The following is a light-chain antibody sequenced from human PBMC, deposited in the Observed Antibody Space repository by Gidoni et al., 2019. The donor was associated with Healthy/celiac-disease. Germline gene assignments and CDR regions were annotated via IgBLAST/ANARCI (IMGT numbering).Light chain of an antibody. CDR3: QQRSNWPS. CDR2: DAS. J-gene: IGKJ4*02. CDR1: QSVSSY. V-gene: IGKV3-11*01. Sequence: EIVLTQSPATLSLSPGERATLSCRASQSVSSYLAWYQQKPGQAPRLLIYDASNRATGIPARFSGSGSGTDFTLTISSLAPEDVAVYCCQQRSNWPSFGGGTKVEIK.